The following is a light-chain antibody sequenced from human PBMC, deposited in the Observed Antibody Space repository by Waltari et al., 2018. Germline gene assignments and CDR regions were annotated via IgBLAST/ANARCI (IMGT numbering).Light chain of an antibody. CDR1: TSDFGGYNF. J-gene: IGLJ2*01. CDR3: SSYTSSSTVV. Sequence: QSALTQPASVSGSPGRSSTISCPGTTSDFGGYNFVPWYQQHPGKAPKLMIYDVSNRPSGVSNRFSGSKSGNTASLTISGLQAEDEADYYCSSYTSSSTVVFGGGTKLTVL. CDR2: DVS. V-gene: IGLV2-14*03.